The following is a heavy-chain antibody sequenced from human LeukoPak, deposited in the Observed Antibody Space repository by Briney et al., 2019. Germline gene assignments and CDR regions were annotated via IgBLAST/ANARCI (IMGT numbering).Heavy chain of an antibody. CDR1: GDSISSTSYY. CDR3: ARPSGSYRAEYFQH. CDR2: IYYSGRT. D-gene: IGHD1-26*01. V-gene: IGHV4-39*01. Sequence: PSETLSLTCTVSGDSISSTSYYWGWIRQPPGKGLEWIGTIYYSGRTYYNLSLKSRVTIFVDTAKNQVSLKLSSVTAADTAVYCCARPSGSYRAEYFQHWGQGTLVTVSS. J-gene: IGHJ1*01.